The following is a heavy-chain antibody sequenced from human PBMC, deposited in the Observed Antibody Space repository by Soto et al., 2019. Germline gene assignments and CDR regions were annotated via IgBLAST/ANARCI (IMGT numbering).Heavy chain of an antibody. CDR2: ISSSSRTT. V-gene: IGHV3-48*02. J-gene: IGHJ6*02. CDR1: GFTFSSFS. Sequence: EVQPVESGGGLVQPGGSLRLSCAASGFTFSSFSMNWVRQAPGKGLEWVSYISSSSRTTYYADSVKGRLTISRDNDKNSLYLQMNSLRDEDTAVYYCARGQLLYYYGMDVWGQGTTVTVSS. D-gene: IGHD6-6*01. CDR3: ARGQLLYYYGMDV.